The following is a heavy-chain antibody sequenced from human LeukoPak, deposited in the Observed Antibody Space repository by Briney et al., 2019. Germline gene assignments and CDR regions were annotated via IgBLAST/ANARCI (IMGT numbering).Heavy chain of an antibody. Sequence: ASVKVSCKASGYTFTNYYIHWVRQAPGQGLEWMGLINPGGDNTDYAQNFQGRVTMTRDTSTSTVYMELSRLRSDDTAVYYCARAGHSGYDFLFFWRYYYMDVWGKGTTVTVSS. CDR3: ARAGHSGYDFLFFWRYYYMDV. CDR1: GYTFTNYY. J-gene: IGHJ6*03. CDR2: INPGGDNT. D-gene: IGHD5-12*01. V-gene: IGHV1-46*01.